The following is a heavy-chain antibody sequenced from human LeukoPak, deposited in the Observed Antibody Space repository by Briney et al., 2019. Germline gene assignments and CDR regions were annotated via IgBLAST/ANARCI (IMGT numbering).Heavy chain of an antibody. CDR3: ARCGARGHHRIPPDAYDV. V-gene: IGHV4-39*07. CDR1: GVSVNTNTHY. J-gene: IGHJ3*01. Sequence: PSETLSLTCSVLGVSVNTNTHYWGWIRQSPGKGLEWIGYIFYSGDNYYLPSLESRVTISIDTSKNQFSLQLRSVTAADTALYYCARCGARGHHRIPPDAYDVWGRGTMVSVSS. CDR2: IFYSGDN. D-gene: IGHD1-14*01.